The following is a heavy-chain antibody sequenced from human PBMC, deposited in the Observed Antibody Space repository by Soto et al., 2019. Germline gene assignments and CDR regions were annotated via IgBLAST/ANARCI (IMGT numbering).Heavy chain of an antibody. D-gene: IGHD3-10*01. V-gene: IGHV4-39*01. CDR2: IYYSGST. Sequence: QLQLQESGPGLVKPSETLSLTCTVSGGSISSSSYYWGWIRQPPGKGLEWIGSIYYSGSTYYNPSLKSRVTISVDTSKNQFSLKLSSVTAADTAVYYCARLRLYYGSGSYLNYWGQGTLVTVSS. J-gene: IGHJ4*02. CDR1: GGSISSSSYY. CDR3: ARLRLYYGSGSYLNY.